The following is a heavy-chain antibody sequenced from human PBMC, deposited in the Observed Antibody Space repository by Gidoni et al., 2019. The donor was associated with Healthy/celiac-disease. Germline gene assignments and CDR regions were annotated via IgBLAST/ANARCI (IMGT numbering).Heavy chain of an antibody. Sequence: EVQLVESGRGLVQPGWSLRLSCAASGFTFDDYAMHWVRQAPGKGLEWVSGISWNSGSIGYADSVKGRFTISRDNAKNSLYLQMNSLRAEDTALYYCAKDGSYNWNPYYGMDVWGQGTTVTVSS. J-gene: IGHJ6*02. V-gene: IGHV3-9*01. D-gene: IGHD1-20*01. CDR1: GFTFDDYA. CDR3: AKDGSYNWNPYYGMDV. CDR2: ISWNSGSI.